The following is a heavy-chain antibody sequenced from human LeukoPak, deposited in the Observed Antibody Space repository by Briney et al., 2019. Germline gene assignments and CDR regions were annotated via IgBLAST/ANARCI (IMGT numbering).Heavy chain of an antibody. CDR2: ISYDGSNK. D-gene: IGHD3-22*01. V-gene: IGHV3-30*18. Sequence: GGSLRLSCAASGFTFSGYGMHWVRQAPGKGLEWVAVISYDGSNKYYADSVKGRFTISRDNSKNTLYLQMNSLRAEDTAVYYCAKEGNYYDSSGYYPEYFQHWGQGTLVTVSS. CDR3: AKEGNYYDSSGYYPEYFQH. CDR1: GFTFSGYG. J-gene: IGHJ1*01.